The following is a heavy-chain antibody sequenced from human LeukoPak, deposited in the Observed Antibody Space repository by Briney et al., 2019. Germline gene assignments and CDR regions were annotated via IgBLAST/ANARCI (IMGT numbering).Heavy chain of an antibody. Sequence: SETLSLTRTDSGGSVSSGSYYWSWIRQPPGKGLEWIGYIYYSGSTNYNPSLKSRVTISVDTSKNQFSLKLSSVTAADTAVYYCASSEWIQLWSPPYFDYWGQGTLVTVSS. CDR2: IYYSGST. J-gene: IGHJ4*02. V-gene: IGHV4-61*01. CDR3: ASSEWIQLWSPPYFDY. CDR1: GGSVSSGSYY. D-gene: IGHD5-18*01.